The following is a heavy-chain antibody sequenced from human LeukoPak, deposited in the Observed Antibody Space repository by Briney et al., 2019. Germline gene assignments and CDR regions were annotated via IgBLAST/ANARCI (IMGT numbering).Heavy chain of an antibody. CDR3: ARAAGGGYFDF. CDR2: ISAYNSNT. Sequence: ASVKVSYKASGYSSTSYGISWVRQAPGQGLEWMGWISAYNSNTNYAQNLQGRVTMTTDTSTSTVYLDLRSLRSDDTAVYYCARAAGGGYFDFWGQGTLVTVSS. J-gene: IGHJ4*02. V-gene: IGHV1-18*01. D-gene: IGHD6-13*01. CDR1: GYSSTSYG.